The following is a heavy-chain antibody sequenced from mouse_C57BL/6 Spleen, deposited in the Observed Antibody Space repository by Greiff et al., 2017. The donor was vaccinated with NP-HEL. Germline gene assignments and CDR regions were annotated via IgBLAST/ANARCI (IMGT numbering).Heavy chain of an antibody. V-gene: IGHV1-54*01. CDR1: GYAFTNYL. J-gene: IGHJ3*01. D-gene: IGHD6-5*01. CDR2: INPGSGGT. CDR3: AREAYASWFAY. Sequence: QVQLKQSGAELVRPGTSVKVSCKASGYAFTNYLIEWVKQRPGQGLEWIGVINPGSGGTNYTEKFKGKATMTADKSSSTAYMQLSSLPSDDSAVDFYAREAYASWFAYWGQGTLVTVSA.